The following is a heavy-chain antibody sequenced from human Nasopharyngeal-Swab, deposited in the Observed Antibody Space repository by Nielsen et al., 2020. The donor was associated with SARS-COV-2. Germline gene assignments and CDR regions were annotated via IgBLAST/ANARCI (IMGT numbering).Heavy chain of an antibody. CDR2: TSFDGSNK. Sequence: GGSLRLSCATSGFTFRIYGMHWVRQAPGKGLEWVAVTSFDGSNKSYADSVKGRFTISKDYAQNTLYLHMNSLRAEDTAVYYCAKGSRVGSAYYFYYYMDVWGKGTTVTVSS. CDR1: GFTFRIYG. CDR3: AKGSRVGSAYYFYYYMDV. J-gene: IGHJ6*03. V-gene: IGHV3-30*05. D-gene: IGHD1-26*01.